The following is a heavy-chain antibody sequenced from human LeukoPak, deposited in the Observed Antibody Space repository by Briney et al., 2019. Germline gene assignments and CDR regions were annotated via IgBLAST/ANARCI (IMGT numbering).Heavy chain of an antibody. D-gene: IGHD6-13*01. V-gene: IGHV4-39*07. CDR1: GGSISSSSYY. CDR2: IYYSGST. J-gene: IGHJ5*02. CDR3: ARAGYSSSWYDRWFDP. Sequence: SETLSLTCAVSGGSISSSSYYWGWIRQPPGKGLEWIVSIYYSGSTYYNPSLKSRVTISVDTAKNQFSLKLSSVTTADTAVYYCARAGYSSSWYDRWFDPWGQGTLFTVSS.